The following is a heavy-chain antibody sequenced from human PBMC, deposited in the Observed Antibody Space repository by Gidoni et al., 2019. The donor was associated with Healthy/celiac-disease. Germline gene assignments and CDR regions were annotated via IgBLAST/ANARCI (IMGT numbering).Heavy chain of an antibody. D-gene: IGHD6-19*01. V-gene: IGHV4-34*01. CDR1: GGSFSGYY. CDR2: INHSGRT. Sequence: QVQLQQWGAGLLKPSETLSLTCAVYGGSFSGYYWSWTRQPPGKGLEWIGEINHSGRTNYNPSLKSRVTISVDTSKNQFSLKLSYVTAADTAVYYCARGGGAVAGTVDYWGQGTLVTVSS. J-gene: IGHJ4*02. CDR3: ARGGGAVAGTVDY.